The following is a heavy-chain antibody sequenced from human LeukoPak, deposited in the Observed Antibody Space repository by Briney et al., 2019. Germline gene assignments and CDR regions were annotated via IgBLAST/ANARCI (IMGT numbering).Heavy chain of an antibody. V-gene: IGHV3-15*01. D-gene: IGHD3-10*01. J-gene: IGHJ4*02. CDR1: GFTFSNAW. CDR2: IKSKTDGGTT. Sequence: GGSLRLSCAASGFTFSNAWMSWVRQAPGKGLEWVGRIKSKTDGGTTDYAAPVKGRFTISRDDSKNTLYQQMNSLKTEDTAVYYCTTVSLPMVRGVVMSSGYFDYWGQGTLVTVSS. CDR3: TTVSLPMVRGVVMSSGYFDY.